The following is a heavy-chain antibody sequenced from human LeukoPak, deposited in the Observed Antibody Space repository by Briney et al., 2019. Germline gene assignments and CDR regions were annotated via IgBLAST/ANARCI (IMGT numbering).Heavy chain of an antibody. CDR1: GGPIDRHY. CDR3: ASRPAGSTWYGVFVY. J-gene: IGHJ4*02. V-gene: IGHV4-59*11. D-gene: IGHD6-13*01. Sequence: KSSETLSLTCSVYGGPIDRHYWSWVRQPPGKGLEWLGYVLYPGSSNYNLSLKSRVTMSLDTSREQFSLRLTSVTAADTAIYCCASRPAGSTWYGVFVYWSQGTLVTVSS. CDR2: VLYPGSS.